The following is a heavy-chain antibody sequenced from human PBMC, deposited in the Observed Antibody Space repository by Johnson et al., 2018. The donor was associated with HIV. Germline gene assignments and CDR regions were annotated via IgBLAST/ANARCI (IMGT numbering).Heavy chain of an antibody. J-gene: IGHJ3*02. CDR1: GFTFADYY. CDR2: ISYDGSNK. D-gene: IGHD3-22*01. CDR3: ARAGRITMIVVALGAFDI. Sequence: QMQLVESGGGLVKPGGSLRLSCAASGFTFADYYMNWMRQAPGKGLEWVAVISYDGSNKYYADSVKGRFTISRDNSKNTLYLQMNSLRAEDTAVYYCARAGRITMIVVALGAFDIWGQGTMVTVSP. V-gene: IGHV3-30-3*01.